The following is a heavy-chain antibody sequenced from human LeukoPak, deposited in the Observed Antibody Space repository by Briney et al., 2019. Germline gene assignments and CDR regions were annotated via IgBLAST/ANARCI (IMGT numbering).Heavy chain of an antibody. CDR2: ISSNGGST. Sequence: GGSLRLSCAASGFTFSSYAMHWVRQAPGKGLEYVSAISSNGGSTYYANSVKGRFTISRDNSKNTLYLQMGSLRAEDMAVYYCARDYTLRGSGSYYTSYYYYMDVWGKGTTVTVSS. V-gene: IGHV3-64*01. J-gene: IGHJ6*03. D-gene: IGHD3-10*01. CDR3: ARDYTLRGSGSYYTSYYYYMDV. CDR1: GFTFSSYA.